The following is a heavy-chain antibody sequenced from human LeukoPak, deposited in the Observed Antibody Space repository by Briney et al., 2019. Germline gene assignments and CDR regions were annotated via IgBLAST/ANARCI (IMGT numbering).Heavy chain of an antibody. CDR1: GVSFSGYY. CDR3: ARLSGYSSGHYYSDY. V-gene: IGHV4-34*01. CDR2: INHSGST. Sequence: PSETLSLTCAVYGVSFSGYYWSWIRQPPGKGLEWIGEINHSGSTNYNPSLKSRVTISVDTSKNQFSLKLSSVTAADTAVYYCARLSGYSSGHYYSDYWGQGTLVTVSS. D-gene: IGHD3-22*01. J-gene: IGHJ4*02.